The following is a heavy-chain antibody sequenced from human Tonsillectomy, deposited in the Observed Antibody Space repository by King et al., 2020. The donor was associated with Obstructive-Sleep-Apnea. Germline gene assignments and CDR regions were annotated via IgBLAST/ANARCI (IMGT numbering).Heavy chain of an antibody. Sequence: QLQESGPGLVKPSETLSLTCTVSGGSISSYYGSWIRQPPGKGLEWIGYIYYSGSTNYNPSLKSRVTISVDTSKNQFSLKLSSVTAADTAVYYCARVGEGWYFDLWGRGTLVTVSS. CDR2: IYYSGST. V-gene: IGHV4-59*01. J-gene: IGHJ2*01. D-gene: IGHD2-21*01. CDR3: ARVGEGWYFDL. CDR1: GGSISSYY.